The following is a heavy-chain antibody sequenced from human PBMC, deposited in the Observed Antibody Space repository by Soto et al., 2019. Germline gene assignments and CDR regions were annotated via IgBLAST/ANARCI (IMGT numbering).Heavy chain of an antibody. CDR3: ARGRIADFWSGYPLNYFDY. Sequence: ASVKVSCKASGYTFTGYYMHWVRQATGQGLEWMGWMNPNSGNTGYAQKFQGRVTMTRNTSISTAYMELSSLRSEDTAVYYCARGRIADFWSGYPLNYFDYWGQGTLVTVSS. V-gene: IGHV1-8*02. J-gene: IGHJ4*02. D-gene: IGHD3-3*01. CDR1: GYTFTGYY. CDR2: MNPNSGNT.